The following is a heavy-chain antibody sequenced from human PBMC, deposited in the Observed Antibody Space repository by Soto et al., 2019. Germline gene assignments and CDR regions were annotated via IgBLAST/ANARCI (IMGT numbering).Heavy chain of an antibody. J-gene: IGHJ6*02. CDR2: IIPIFGTA. D-gene: IGHD6-6*01. Sequence: QVQLVQSGAEVKKPGSSVKVSCKASGGTVSSYAISWVRQAPGQGLEWMGGIIPIFGTADYAQKFQGRVTITADESTSTAYMVLSSLRSEDTAVYYCARSGARPGDYYYGMDVWGQGTTVTVSS. CDR1: GGTVSSYA. CDR3: ARSGARPGDYYYGMDV. V-gene: IGHV1-69*12.